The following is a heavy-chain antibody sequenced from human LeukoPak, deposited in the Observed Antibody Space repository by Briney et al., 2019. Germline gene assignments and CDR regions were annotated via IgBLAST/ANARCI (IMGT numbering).Heavy chain of an antibody. D-gene: IGHD1-26*01. CDR2: INESGST. V-gene: IGHV4-34*01. CDR3: ARLIVGAIDY. CDR1: GGSFTAYY. J-gene: IGHJ4*02. Sequence: SETLSLTCTVYGGSFTAYYWSWIRQPPGKGLEWIGEINESGSTNYNPSLKSRVTISVDTSKNQFSLKLSSVTAADTAVYYCARLIVGAIDYWGQGTLVTVSS.